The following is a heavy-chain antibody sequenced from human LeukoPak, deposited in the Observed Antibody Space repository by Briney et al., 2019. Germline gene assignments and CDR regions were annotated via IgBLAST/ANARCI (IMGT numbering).Heavy chain of an antibody. J-gene: IGHJ4*02. D-gene: IGHD2-15*01. CDR3: ARDRGVVVADYYFDY. CDR1: GFTFSDYY. CDR2: ISSSGSTI. V-gene: IGHV3-11*01. Sequence: GGSLRLSCAASGFTFSDYYMSWIRQAPGKRLEWVSYISSSGSTIYYADSVKGRFTISRDNAKNSLYLQMNSLRAEDTAVYYCARDRGVVVADYYFDYWGQGTLVTVSS.